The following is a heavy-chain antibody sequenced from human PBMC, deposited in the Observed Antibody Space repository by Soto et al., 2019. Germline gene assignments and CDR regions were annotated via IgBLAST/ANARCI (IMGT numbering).Heavy chain of an antibody. CDR2: ISGSGGST. CDR3: AKGPDILVVPAAY. J-gene: IGHJ6*02. CDR1: GFAFSSYA. Sequence: GGSLRLSCAASGFAFSSYAMSWVRQAPGKGLEWVSAISGSGGSTYYADSVKGRFTISRDNSKNTLYLQMNSLRAEDTAVYYCAKGPDILVVPAAYWGQGTTVTVSS. D-gene: IGHD2-2*01. V-gene: IGHV3-23*01.